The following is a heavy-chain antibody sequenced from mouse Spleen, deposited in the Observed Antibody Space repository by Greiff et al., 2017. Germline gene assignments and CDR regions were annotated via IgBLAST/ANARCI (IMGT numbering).Heavy chain of an antibody. CDR1: GFTFSSYG. Sequence: DVHLVESGGGLVQPGGSLKLSCAASGFTFSSYGMSWVRQTPDKRLELVATINSNGGSTYYPDSVKGRFTISRDNAKNTLYLQMSSLKSEDTAMYYCAREGLYYFDYWGQGTTLTVSS. V-gene: IGHV5-6-3*01. J-gene: IGHJ2*01. CDR2: INSNGGST. CDR3: AREGLYYFDY.